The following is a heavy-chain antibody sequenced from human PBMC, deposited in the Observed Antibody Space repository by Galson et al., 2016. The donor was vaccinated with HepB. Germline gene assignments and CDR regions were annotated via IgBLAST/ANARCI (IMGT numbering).Heavy chain of an antibody. CDR2: VSFDGSHK. D-gene: IGHD1-26*01. CDR3: AKIGDGWELLDAFDI. CDR1: GFSFIDSA. J-gene: IGHJ3*02. Sequence: SLRLSCATSGFSFIDSAMHWVRQAPGKGLEWVAFVSFDGSHKDYADSVKGRFTISRDNSKNTLYLQMNSLRAEDTAVYYCAKIGDGWELLDAFDIWGQGTMVTVSS. V-gene: IGHV3-30*18.